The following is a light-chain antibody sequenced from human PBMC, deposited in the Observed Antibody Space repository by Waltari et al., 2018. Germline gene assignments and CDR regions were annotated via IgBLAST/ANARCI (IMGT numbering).Light chain of an antibody. Sequence: IVLTQSPGTLSLSPGDKASLSCKASQNLSSNFLAWYRQRPGQPPGLLIHGAAKRAAGIPDTFSGSGSGTDFTLTISRLEAEYSAVYYCQQYGTSPYTFGQGTKVEIK. CDR1: QNLSSNF. CDR3: QQYGTSPYT. CDR2: GAA. V-gene: IGKV3-20*01. J-gene: IGKJ2*01.